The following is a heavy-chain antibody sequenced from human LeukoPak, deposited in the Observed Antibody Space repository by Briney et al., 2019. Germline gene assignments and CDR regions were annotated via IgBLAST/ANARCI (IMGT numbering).Heavy chain of an antibody. J-gene: IGHJ4*02. CDR2: IYTSGST. Sequence: SETLSLTCTVSGGSISSYYWSWIRQPAGKGLEWIGRIYTSGSTNYNPSLKSRVTMSVDTSKNQFSLKLSSVTAADTAVYYCARNYYDSSGYHYEGYYFDYWGQGTLVTVSS. V-gene: IGHV4-4*07. CDR1: GGSISSYY. D-gene: IGHD3-22*01. CDR3: ARNYYDSSGYHYEGYYFDY.